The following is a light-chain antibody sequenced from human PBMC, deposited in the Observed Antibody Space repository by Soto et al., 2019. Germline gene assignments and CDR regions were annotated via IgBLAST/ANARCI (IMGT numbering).Light chain of an antibody. J-gene: IGKJ1*01. CDR3: QKYDSYSWT. CDR1: QSFSGW. V-gene: IGKV1-5*01. CDR2: DGF. Sequence: DIQMTQSPSTLSASVGDRVTITCRASQSFSGWLAWYQQKPGKAPKLLIFDGFSLKSGVPSRFSGSGSGTEFTLTISSLQPDDFATYYCQKYDSYSWTFGQGTKVDIK.